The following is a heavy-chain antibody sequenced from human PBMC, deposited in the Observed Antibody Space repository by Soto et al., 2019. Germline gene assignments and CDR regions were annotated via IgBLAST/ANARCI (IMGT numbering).Heavy chain of an antibody. CDR2: ISSSSITI. CDR1: GFTFSSYS. Sequence: EVQLVESGGGLVQPGGSLRLSCAASGFTFSSYSMNWVRQAPGKGLEWVSYISSSSITIYYADSVKGRFTISRDNAKNSLYLQMNRLRAEDTAVYYCARDDIVVPAAIGNYFDYWGQGTLVTVSS. D-gene: IGHD2-2*02. V-gene: IGHV3-48*01. J-gene: IGHJ4*02. CDR3: ARDDIVVPAAIGNYFDY.